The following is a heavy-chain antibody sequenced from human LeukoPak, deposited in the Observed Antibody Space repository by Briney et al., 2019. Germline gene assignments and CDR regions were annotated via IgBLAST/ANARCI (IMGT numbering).Heavy chain of an antibody. CDR1: GFSFNTYG. D-gene: IGHD2-8*01. J-gene: IGHJ4*02. V-gene: IGHV3-33*01. CDR2: IWYDGSNK. CDR3: ARDPNGFLLDY. Sequence: GGSLRLSCAASGFSFNTYGMHWVRQAPGKGLEWVALIWYDGSNKYYTDPMKGRFTISRDNSKNTLYLQMNSLRAEDTAVYYCARDPNGFLLDYWGQGTLVTVSS.